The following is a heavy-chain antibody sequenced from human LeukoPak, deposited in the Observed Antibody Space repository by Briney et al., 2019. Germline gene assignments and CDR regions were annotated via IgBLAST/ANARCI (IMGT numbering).Heavy chain of an antibody. CDR3: AKGSADYGADAFDM. CDR1: GFTCSTYA. J-gene: IGHJ3*02. D-gene: IGHD4-17*01. V-gene: IGHV3-23*01. Sequence: GGSLRLSCAPSGFTCSTYAMGWVRQAPGKGLEWVSTSRGSGAITYYADSVKGRFTISRDHSRNTLYLQMNGLRVDDTAVYYCAKGSADYGADAFDMWGQGTMVTVSS. CDR2: SRGSGAIT.